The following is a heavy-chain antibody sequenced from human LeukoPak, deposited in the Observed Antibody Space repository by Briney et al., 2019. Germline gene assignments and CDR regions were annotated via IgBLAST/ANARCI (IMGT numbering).Heavy chain of an antibody. Sequence: GASLNISCQVSGYSFTTYWIGWVRQMPGKGLAWMGIIYPGDSHTRYSPSFQGQVTISADKSISTAYLQWSSLKASDTARYYCARRPTEGSYGCDYWGQGTLVTVSS. D-gene: IGHD5-18*01. CDR1: GYSFTTYW. CDR3: ARRPTEGSYGCDY. CDR2: IYPGDSHT. V-gene: IGHV5-51*01. J-gene: IGHJ4*02.